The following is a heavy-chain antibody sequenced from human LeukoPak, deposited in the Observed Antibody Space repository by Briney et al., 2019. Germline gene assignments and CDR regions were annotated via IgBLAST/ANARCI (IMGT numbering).Heavy chain of an antibody. CDR2: IYYSGST. Sequence: SETLSLTCTVSGGSISSGDYYWSWIRQPPGKGLEWIGYIYYSGSTYYNPSLKSRVTISVDTSKNQFSLKLSSVTAADTAVYYCARHYGDYVYHGMDVWGKGTTVTVSS. CDR1: GGSISSGDYY. CDR3: ARHYGDYVYHGMDV. V-gene: IGHV4-30-4*01. D-gene: IGHD4-17*01. J-gene: IGHJ6*04.